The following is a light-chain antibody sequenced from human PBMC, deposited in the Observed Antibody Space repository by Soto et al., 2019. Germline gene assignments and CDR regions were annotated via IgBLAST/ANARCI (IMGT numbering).Light chain of an antibody. Sequence: ALTQPRSVSGSPGQSVTISCTGTSSDVGTYDFVSWYQQHPGKAPRLMIFDVSERPSGVPDRFSGSKSGNTASLTISGLQAEDEADYYCCLYEVTFYVFGNGTKVTV. J-gene: IGLJ1*01. CDR2: DVS. CDR1: SSDVGTYDF. CDR3: CLYEVTFYV. V-gene: IGLV2-11*01.